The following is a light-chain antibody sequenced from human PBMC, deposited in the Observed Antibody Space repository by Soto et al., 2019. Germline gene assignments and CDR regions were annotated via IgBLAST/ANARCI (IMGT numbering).Light chain of an antibody. Sequence: QSALTQPASVSGSPGQSITIFCSGTSSDVGAYKFVSWYRHHPGKAPQVMIYEVSNRPSGVSNRFSGSKSGNTASLTISGLQPEDEGDYYCSSYTSTSTPWVFVGGTKVTVL. J-gene: IGLJ3*02. CDR2: EVS. CDR3: SSYTSTSTPWV. CDR1: SSDVGAYKF. V-gene: IGLV2-14*01.